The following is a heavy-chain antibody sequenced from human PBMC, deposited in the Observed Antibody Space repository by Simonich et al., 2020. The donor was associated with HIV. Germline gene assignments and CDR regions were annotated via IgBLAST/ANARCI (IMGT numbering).Heavy chain of an antibody. CDR1: GGSISSSSYY. Sequence: QVLLQESGPGLVKPSETLSLTCIVSGGSISSSSYYWGWIRQPPGKGLEWIGTIFYSGITYYNSSLKRRGTISVDTSKNQFSLKLISVTAADTAVYYCARSSWENYFYMDVWGIGTTVTVSS. V-gene: IGHV4-39*01. CDR3: ARSSWENYFYMDV. D-gene: IGHD1-26*01. J-gene: IGHJ6*03. CDR2: IFYSGIT.